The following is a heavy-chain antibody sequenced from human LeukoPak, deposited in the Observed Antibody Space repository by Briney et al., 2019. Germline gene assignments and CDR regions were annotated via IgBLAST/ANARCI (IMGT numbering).Heavy chain of an antibody. D-gene: IGHD3-10*02. Sequence: GGSLRLSCTASGFIFSDYYMTWTRQAPGKGLEWISYISSSGSHTNYTDSVKGRFTISRDNAKNSLYLHLNSLRAEDTAVYYCARIRDYVFDYWGQGALVTVSS. CDR1: GFIFSDYY. CDR3: ARIRDYVFDY. J-gene: IGHJ4*02. CDR2: ISSSGSHT. V-gene: IGHV3-11*03.